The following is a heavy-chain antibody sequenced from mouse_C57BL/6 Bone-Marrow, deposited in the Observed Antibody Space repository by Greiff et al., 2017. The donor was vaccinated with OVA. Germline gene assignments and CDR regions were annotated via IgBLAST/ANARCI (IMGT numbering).Heavy chain of an antibody. CDR2: IWSGGST. Sequence: QVQLQQSGPGLVQPSQRLSITCTVSGFSLTSYGVHWVRQSPGKGLEWLGVIWSGGSTDYNAAFISRLSISKDNSKSQVFFKMNSLQADDTAIYYCATNYDYDLAWFAYWGQGTLVTVSA. V-gene: IGHV2-2*01. CDR1: GFSLTSYG. CDR3: ATNYDYDLAWFAY. D-gene: IGHD2-4*01. J-gene: IGHJ3*01.